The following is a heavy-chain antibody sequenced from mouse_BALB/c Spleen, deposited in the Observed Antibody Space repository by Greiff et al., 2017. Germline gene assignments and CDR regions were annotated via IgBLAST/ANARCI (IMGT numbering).Heavy chain of an antibody. V-gene: IGHV1-84*02. Sequence: VQLQQSGPELVKPGASVKISCKASGYTFTDYYINWVKQKPGQGLEWIGWIYPGSGNTKYNEKFKGKATLTVDTSSSTAYMQLSSLTSEDTAVYFCVRPLIHYYGSFAYWGQGTLVTVSA. CDR3: VRPLIHYYGSFAY. J-gene: IGHJ3*01. CDR1: GYTFTDYY. CDR2: IYPGSGNT. D-gene: IGHD1-2*01.